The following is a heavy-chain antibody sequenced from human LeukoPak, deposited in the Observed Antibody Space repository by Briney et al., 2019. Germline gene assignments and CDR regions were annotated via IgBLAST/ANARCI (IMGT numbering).Heavy chain of an antibody. CDR3: ARLRGGVQLWGD. V-gene: IGHV4-39*01. Sequence: SETLSLTCTVSGGSITSNSYSWGWIRQPPGKGLQWIVTLSHAGTNYYNPSLKSRVTMPVDRSKNQFSLKLTSVTATDTAVYCCARLRGGVQLWGDWGQGTLVTVSS. J-gene: IGHJ4*02. D-gene: IGHD5-18*01. CDR1: GGSITSNSYS. CDR2: LSHAGTN.